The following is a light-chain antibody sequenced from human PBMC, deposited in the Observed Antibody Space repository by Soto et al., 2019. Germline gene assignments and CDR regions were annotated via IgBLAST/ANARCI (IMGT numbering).Light chain of an antibody. Sequence: EIVMTQSPATLSVSPGERATLSCRASQSISSNLAWYQQKPGQAPRLLIYGASTRATGIPARFSGSGSGTDFTLTISSLQSEDCAVYYCQQYNNWPPDTFGPGTKVDI. CDR3: QQYNNWPPDT. CDR2: GAS. J-gene: IGKJ3*01. CDR1: QSISSN. V-gene: IGKV3-15*01.